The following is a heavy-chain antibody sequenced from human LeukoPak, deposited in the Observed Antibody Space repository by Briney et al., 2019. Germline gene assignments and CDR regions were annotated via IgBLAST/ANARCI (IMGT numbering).Heavy chain of an antibody. D-gene: IGHD2-8*02. Sequence: ASVKVSCKASGYTLTEYYIHWVRRAPGQGLERMAFIIPDSGGTTYQQHFQGRVTMTRDTSISTFYKELSSLRPDDTAVYYCSTEDKYCTGANCGVFWGQGTLVTVSS. J-gene: IGHJ4*02. CDR2: IIPDSGGT. V-gene: IGHV1-2*02. CDR3: STEDKYCTGANCGVF. CDR1: GYTLTEYY.